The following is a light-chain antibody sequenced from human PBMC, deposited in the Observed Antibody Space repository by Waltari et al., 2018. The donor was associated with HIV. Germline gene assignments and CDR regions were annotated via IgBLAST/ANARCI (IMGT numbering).Light chain of an antibody. J-gene: IGKJ4*01. V-gene: IGKV1-39*01. Sequence: DIQMTQSPSSLSASVGDRVTITCRASQSVDTFLNWYQQKPGKAPKLLIYGASTLQSGVPSRVSGSGSRTDFTLTISSLQPEDFATYYCQQSYNSPLTFGGGTKVEIK. CDR2: GAS. CDR1: QSVDTF. CDR3: QQSYNSPLT.